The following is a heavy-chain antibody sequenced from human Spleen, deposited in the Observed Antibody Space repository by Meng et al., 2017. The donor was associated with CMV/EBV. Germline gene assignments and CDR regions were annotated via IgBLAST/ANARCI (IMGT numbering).Heavy chain of an antibody. CDR2: INPSGDNT. CDR1: GYTFTSYD. V-gene: IGHV1-46*01. CDR3: ARDLTTLTSNTFDY. Sequence: ASVKVSCKASGYTFTSYDINWVRQATGQGLEWMGIINPSGDNTSYAQKFQGRVTMTTDTSTSTVYMELRGLRSDDTAVYYCARDLTTLTSNTFDYWGQGMLVTVSS. J-gene: IGHJ4*02. D-gene: IGHD4-17*01.